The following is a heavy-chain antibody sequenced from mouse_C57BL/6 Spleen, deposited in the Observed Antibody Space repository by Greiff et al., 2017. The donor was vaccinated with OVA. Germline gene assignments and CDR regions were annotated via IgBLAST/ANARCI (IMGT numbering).Heavy chain of an antibody. J-gene: IGHJ1*03. CDR1: GYTFTDYN. V-gene: IGHV1-22*01. Sequence: EVMLVESGPELVKPGASVKMSCKASGYTFTDYNMHWVKQSHGKSLEWIGYINPNNGGTSYNQKFKGKATLTVNKSSSTAYMELRSLTSEDSAVYYCARRGYYGRSYGYFDVWGTGTTVTVSS. CDR3: ARRGYYGRSYGYFDV. D-gene: IGHD1-1*01. CDR2: INPNNGGT.